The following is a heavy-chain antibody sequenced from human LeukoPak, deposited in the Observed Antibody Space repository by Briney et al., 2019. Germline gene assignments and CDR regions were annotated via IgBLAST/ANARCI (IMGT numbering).Heavy chain of an antibody. J-gene: IGHJ4*02. CDR2: IIPIFGTA. D-gene: IGHD4-11*01. V-gene: IGHV1-69*13. Sequence: SVKVSCKASGGTFSSYAISWVRQAPGQGLEWMGGIIPIFGTANYAQKFQGRVTITADESTSTAYVELSSLRSEDTAVYYCATLLTVPTGYFDYWGQGTLVTVSS. CDR3: ATLLTVPTGYFDY. CDR1: GGTFSSYA.